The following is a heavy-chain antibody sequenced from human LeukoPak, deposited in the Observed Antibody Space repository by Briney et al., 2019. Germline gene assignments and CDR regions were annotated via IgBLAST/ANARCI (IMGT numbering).Heavy chain of an antibody. J-gene: IGHJ5*02. CDR3: ARQFHGSGYVDDL. CDR1: GGSISSSGYY. D-gene: IGHD5-12*01. Sequence: SETLSLTCTVSGGSISSSGYYWGWIRRPPGKGLEWIASIYYSGTTHYNPSLKSRVTMSVDTSKNQFSLKLSAVTAADTAVYYCARQFHGSGYVDDLWGQGTLVTVSS. V-gene: IGHV4-39*01. CDR2: IYYSGTT.